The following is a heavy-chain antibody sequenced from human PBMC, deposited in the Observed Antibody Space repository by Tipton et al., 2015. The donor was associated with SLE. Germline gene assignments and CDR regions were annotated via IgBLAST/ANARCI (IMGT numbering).Heavy chain of an antibody. V-gene: IGHV3-23*01. J-gene: IGHJ2*01. CDR1: GFTFNNYA. CDR3: AKGFPSGTVTYW. Sequence: SLRLSCAASGFTFNNYALTWVRQAPGKGLDWVSVIGGTGEITYYADSVQGRFTVSRDNYKNTPYLQMNSLRGEHKAVYSCAKGFPSGTVTYW. D-gene: IGHD1-7*01. CDR2: IGGTGEIT.